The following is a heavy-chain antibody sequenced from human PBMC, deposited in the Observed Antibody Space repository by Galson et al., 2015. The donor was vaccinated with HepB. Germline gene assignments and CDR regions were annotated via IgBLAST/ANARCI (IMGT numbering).Heavy chain of an antibody. D-gene: IGHD5-18*01. J-gene: IGHJ4*02. CDR2: IDPSDSDT. Sequence: QSGAEVKKPGESLRISCKGSGYTFTKYWITWVRQMPGQGLEWMGKIDPSDSDTNYSPSFQGHVTISVEKAISTAYLQWSSLKASDTAMYYCAGHRYSYGYQAEFDFWGQGTLVTVSS. CDR1: GYTFTKYW. V-gene: IGHV5-10-1*01. CDR3: AGHRYSYGYQAEFDF.